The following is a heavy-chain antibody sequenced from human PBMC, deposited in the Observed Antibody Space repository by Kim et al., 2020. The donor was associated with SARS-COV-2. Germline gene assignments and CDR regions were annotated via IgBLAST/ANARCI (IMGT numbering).Heavy chain of an antibody. CDR3: ARGMVLLWFGEAREDYYGMDV. J-gene: IGHJ6*02. CDR1: GFTFSSYS. V-gene: IGHV3-21*01. D-gene: IGHD3-10*01. Sequence: GGSLRLSCAASGFTFSSYSMNWVRQAPGKGLEWVSSISSSSSYIYYADSVKGRFTISRDNAKNSLYLQMNSLRAEDTAVYYCARGMVLLWFGEAREDYYGMDVWGQGTTVTVSS. CDR2: ISSSSSYI.